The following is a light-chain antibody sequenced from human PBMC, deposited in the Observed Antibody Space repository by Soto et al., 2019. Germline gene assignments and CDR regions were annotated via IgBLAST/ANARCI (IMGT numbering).Light chain of an antibody. CDR3: AAWDDSLNGPV. CDR1: SSDIGGYKY. CDR2: EVS. V-gene: IGLV2-14*01. J-gene: IGLJ7*01. Sequence: QAVVTQPASVSGSLGQSITISCTGTSSDIGGYKYVSWYQQHPGKAPKLIIFEVSNRPSGVSDRFSGSNSGNTASLTISGLQAEDEADYYCAAWDDSLNGPVFGGGTQLTVL.